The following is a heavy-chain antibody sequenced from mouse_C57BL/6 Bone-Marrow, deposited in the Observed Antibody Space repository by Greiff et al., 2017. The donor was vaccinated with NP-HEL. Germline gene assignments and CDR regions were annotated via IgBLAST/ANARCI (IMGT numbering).Heavy chain of an antibody. V-gene: IGHV5-4*01. CDR2: ISDGGSYT. CDR1: GFTFSSYA. CDR3: ARDQYYIYCYFDV. J-gene: IGHJ1*03. D-gene: IGHD1-2*01. Sequence: EVKLMESGGGLVKPGGSLKLSCAASGFTFSSYAMSWVRQTPEKRLEWVATISDGGSYTYYPDNVQGRFTISRDNAKNNLYLQMSNLKSEDTAMYYCARDQYYIYCYFDVWGTGTTVTVSS.